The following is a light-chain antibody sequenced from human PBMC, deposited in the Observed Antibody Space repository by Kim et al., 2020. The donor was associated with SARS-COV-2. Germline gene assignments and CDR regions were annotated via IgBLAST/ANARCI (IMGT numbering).Light chain of an antibody. Sequence: DIQMTQSPSTLSASVGDRVTITCRASQRISHWLAWYQQKPGKAPKLLIYKASNLESGVPSRVSGSGSGTDFTLTISRLEPEDFAVYYCQQYGSSRGFTFGPGTKVDIK. J-gene: IGKJ3*01. CDR2: KAS. CDR1: QRISHW. V-gene: IGKV1-5*03. CDR3: QQYGSSRGFT.